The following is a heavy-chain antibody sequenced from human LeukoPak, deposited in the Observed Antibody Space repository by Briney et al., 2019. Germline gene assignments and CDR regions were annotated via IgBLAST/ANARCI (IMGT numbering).Heavy chain of an antibody. CDR3: ARDRSWFGEYYFDY. V-gene: IGHV3-53*01. CDR1: GFTVSTNY. D-gene: IGHD3-10*01. J-gene: IGHJ4*02. CDR2: IYSGGST. Sequence: PGGSLRLSCAASGFTVSTNYMNWVRQAPGKGLGWVSVIYSGGSTYYADSVKGRFTISRDNSKNTLYLQMNSLRAEDTAVYYCARDRSWFGEYYFDYWGQGTLVTVSA.